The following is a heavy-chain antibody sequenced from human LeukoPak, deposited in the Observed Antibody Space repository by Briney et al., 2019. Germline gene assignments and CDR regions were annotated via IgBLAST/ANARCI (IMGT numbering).Heavy chain of an antibody. CDR1: GYTFTSYY. CDR2: INPSGGST. J-gene: IGHJ4*02. D-gene: IGHD2-2*01. CDR3: ASAVVPAASFDD. Sequence: ASVKVSCKASGYTFTSYYMHWVRQAPGQGLEWRGIINPSGGSTSYAQKFQGRVTMTRDMSTSTVYMEPSSLRSEDTAVYYCASAVVPAASFDDWGQGTLVTVCS. V-gene: IGHV1-46*01.